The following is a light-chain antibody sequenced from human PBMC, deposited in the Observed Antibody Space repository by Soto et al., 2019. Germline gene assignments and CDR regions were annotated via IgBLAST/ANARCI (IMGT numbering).Light chain of an antibody. V-gene: IGKV1-33*01. CDR1: QDISNY. J-gene: IGKJ5*01. CDR2: DAS. Sequence: PSSLSSSVGDRVTITCQASQDISNYLNWYQQKPGKAPKLLIYDASNLETGVPSRFSGSGSGADFTLTISSLQPEDFATYYCQQANSFPITFGQGTRLEI. CDR3: QQANSFPIT.